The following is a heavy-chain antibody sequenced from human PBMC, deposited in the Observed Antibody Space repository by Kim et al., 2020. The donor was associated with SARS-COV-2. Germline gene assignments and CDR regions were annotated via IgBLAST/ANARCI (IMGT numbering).Heavy chain of an antibody. D-gene: IGHD3-22*01. J-gene: IGHJ4*02. CDR3: ARDLVVASYYFDY. V-gene: IGHV1-18*01. Sequence: YAQKLPGRVTMTTDTSTSTAYMGLRSLRSDDTAVYYCARDLVVASYYFDYWGQGTLVTVSS.